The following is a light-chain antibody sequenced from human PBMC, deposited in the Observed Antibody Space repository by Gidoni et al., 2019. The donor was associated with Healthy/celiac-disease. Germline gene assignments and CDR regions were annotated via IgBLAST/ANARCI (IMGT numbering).Light chain of an antibody. Sequence: EIVLTQSPDTLSLSPGERATLSCRASQNVTSSYLAWYQQEPGQAPRLLILGASTRATGIPDRFSGSGSGTDFTLTISRLEPEDFAVYFCQQYGTSPGTFGQGTKVEIK. CDR1: QNVTSSY. J-gene: IGKJ1*01. CDR2: GAS. V-gene: IGKV3-20*01. CDR3: QQYGTSPGT.